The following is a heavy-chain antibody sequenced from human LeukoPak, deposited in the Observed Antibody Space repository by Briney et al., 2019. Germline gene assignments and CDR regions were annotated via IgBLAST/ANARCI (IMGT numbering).Heavy chain of an antibody. CDR3: ARERDGYFFYFDY. V-gene: IGHV4-61*02. Sequence: PSETLSLTCTVSGGSISSGSYYWSWIRQPAGKGLEWIGRIYTSGSTNYNPSLKSRVTISVDTSKNQFSLKLSSVTAADTAVYYCARERDGYFFYFDYWGQGTLVTVSS. D-gene: IGHD5-24*01. J-gene: IGHJ4*02. CDR2: IYTSGST. CDR1: GGSISSGSYY.